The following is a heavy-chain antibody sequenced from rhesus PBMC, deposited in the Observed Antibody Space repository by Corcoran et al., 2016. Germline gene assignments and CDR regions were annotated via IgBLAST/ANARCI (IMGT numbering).Heavy chain of an antibody. CDR1: GDSISSNY. CDR2: ISGSGGST. Sequence: QLQLQESGPGLVKPSETLSLTCAVSGDSISSNYWSWIRQPPGKGLEWIGRISGSGGSTDYNPSLRSRVTMSTDTSKNQFYLKLSSVTAADTAVYYCARETMAAAATFDYWGQGVLVTVSS. J-gene: IGHJ4*01. D-gene: IGHD6-25*01. V-gene: IGHV4-173*01. CDR3: ARETMAAAATFDY.